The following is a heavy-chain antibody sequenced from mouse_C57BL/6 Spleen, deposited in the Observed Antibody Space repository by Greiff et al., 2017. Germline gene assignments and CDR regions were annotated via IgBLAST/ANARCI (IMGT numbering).Heavy chain of an antibody. D-gene: IGHD3-2*02. CDR3: ARRLWNYLDY. CDR1: GYAFTNYL. CDR2: INPGSGGT. Sequence: QVQLQQSGAELVRPGTSVKVSCKASGYAFTNYLIEWVKQRPGQGLEWIGVINPGSGGTNYNEKFKGKATLTADKSSSTAYMQLSSLTSEDSAVYFCARRLWNYLDYWGQGTSLTVSS. J-gene: IGHJ2*03. V-gene: IGHV1-54*01.